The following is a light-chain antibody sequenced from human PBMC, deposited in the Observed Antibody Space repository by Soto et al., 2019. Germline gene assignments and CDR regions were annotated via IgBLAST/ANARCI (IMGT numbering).Light chain of an antibody. CDR1: QGISRW. V-gene: IGKV1-12*02. CDR3: QQANSFTST. CDR2: ATS. Sequence: DIHMTQSPSSVSASVGDIVTITCRASQGISRWLAWYQKKKGKAPKLLIYATSSLQNGVPSRFRGSGYGTDLTITISSMKNEDFETYYCQQANSFTSTFGHGTRLEIK. J-gene: IGKJ5*01.